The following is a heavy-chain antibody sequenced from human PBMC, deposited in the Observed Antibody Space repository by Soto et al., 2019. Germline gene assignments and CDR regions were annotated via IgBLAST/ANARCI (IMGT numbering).Heavy chain of an antibody. CDR2: ISSSSSTI. CDR3: ARDTKGSGNFYYYYYMDV. Sequence: GWSLRLSCAASGFTFSSYSMNWVRQAPGKGLEWVSYISSSSSTIYYADSVKGRFTISRDNAKNSLYLQMNSLRAEDTAVYYCARDTKGSGNFYYYYYMDVWGKGTTVTVSS. V-gene: IGHV3-48*01. CDR1: GFTFSSYS. J-gene: IGHJ6*03. D-gene: IGHD3-10*01.